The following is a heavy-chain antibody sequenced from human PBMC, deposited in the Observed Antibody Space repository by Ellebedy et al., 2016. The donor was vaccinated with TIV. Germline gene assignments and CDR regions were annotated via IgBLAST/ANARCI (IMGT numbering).Heavy chain of an antibody. CDR1: GYTFTGYY. D-gene: IGHD1-26*01. J-gene: IGHJ5*02. CDR3: AREFGGATKFP. CDR2: INPNSGGT. V-gene: IGHV1-2*04. Sequence: ASVKVSXXASGYTFTGYYMHWVRQAPGQGLEWMGWINPNSGGTNYAQKFQGWVTMTRDTSISTAYMELSSLRSEDTAVYYCAREFGGATKFPWGQGTLVTVSS.